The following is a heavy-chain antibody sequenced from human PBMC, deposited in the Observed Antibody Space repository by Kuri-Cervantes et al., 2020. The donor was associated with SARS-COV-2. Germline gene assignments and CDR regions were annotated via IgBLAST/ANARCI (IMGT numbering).Heavy chain of an antibody. CDR2: IYYSGST. J-gene: IGHJ4*02. D-gene: IGHD3-3*01. Sequence: GSLRLSCTVSGGSISSSSYYWGWIRQPPGKGLEWIGYIYYSGSTNYNPSLKSRVTISVDTSKNQFSLKLSSVTAADTAVYYCARATTYYDFWSGYSFDYWGQGTLVTVSS. V-gene: IGHV4-61*05. CDR1: GGSISSSSYY. CDR3: ARATTYYDFWSGYSFDY.